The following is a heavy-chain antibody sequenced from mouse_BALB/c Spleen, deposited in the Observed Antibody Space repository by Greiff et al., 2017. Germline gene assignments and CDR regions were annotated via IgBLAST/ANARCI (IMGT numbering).Heavy chain of an antibody. CDR3: ARDCYGNRRLAMDY. CDR2: ISDGGSYT. Sequence: EVHLVESGGGLVKPGGSLKLSCAASGFTFSDYYMYWVRQTPEKRLEWVATISDGGSYTYYPDSVKGRFTISRDNAKNNLYLQMSRMKSEDTAMYCCARDCYGNRRLAMDYWGQGTSVTVSS. D-gene: IGHD2-1*01. V-gene: IGHV5-4*02. CDR1: GFTFSDYY. J-gene: IGHJ4*01.